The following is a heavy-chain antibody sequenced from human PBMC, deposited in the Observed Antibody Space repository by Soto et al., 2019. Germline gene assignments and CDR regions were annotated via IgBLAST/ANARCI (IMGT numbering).Heavy chain of an antibody. CDR3: AKIPTGSGSSKFDY. Sequence: GGSLRLSCAASGFTFRTYAMNWVRQAPGKGLEWISVISGSGSFTHYADSVRGRFTISRDNSQNQLYLQMNNLIGDDTAMYYCAKIPTGSGSSKFDYWGQGSQVTVSS. J-gene: IGHJ4*02. D-gene: IGHD3-10*01. CDR2: ISGSGSFT. CDR1: GFTFRTYA. V-gene: IGHV3-23*01.